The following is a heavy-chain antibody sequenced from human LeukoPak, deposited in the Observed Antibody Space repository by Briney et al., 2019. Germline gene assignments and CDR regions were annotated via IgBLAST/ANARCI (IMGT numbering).Heavy chain of an antibody. CDR1: GYTFTSYG. CDR2: ISAYNGNT. D-gene: IGHD3-10*01. V-gene: IGHV1-18*01. CDR3: ARGGRFYYGSGSYYGVPWFDP. J-gene: IGHJ5*02. Sequence: GASVKVSCKASGYTFTSYGISWVRQAPGQGLEWMGWISAYNGNTNYAQKLQGRVTMTTDTSTSTAYMELRSLRSDDTAVYYCARGGRFYYGSGSYYGVPWFDPWGQGTLVTVSS.